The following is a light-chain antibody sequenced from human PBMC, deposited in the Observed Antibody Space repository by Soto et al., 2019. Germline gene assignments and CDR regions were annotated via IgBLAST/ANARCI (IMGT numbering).Light chain of an antibody. Sequence: EKVMSKSPATLSVNKRERATLSCRASQSVSSNLAWYQQKPGQAPRLLVYGASTRATGIPARFSGSGTGTEFTLTISSLQSEDFAIYYCLPYSALPLWPSGQGSKVAIK. CDR2: GAS. J-gene: IGKJ1*01. CDR3: LPYSALPLWP. CDR1: QSVSSN. V-gene: IGKV3-15*01.